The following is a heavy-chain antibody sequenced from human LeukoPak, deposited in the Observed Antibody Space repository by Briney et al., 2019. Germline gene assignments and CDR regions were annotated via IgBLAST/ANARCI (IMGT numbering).Heavy chain of an antibody. D-gene: IGHD3-10*01. CDR1: GGSISSYY. CDR3: ARDTMEWFDP. J-gene: IGHJ5*02. V-gene: IGHV4-59*12. Sequence: SETLSLTCTVSGGSISSYYWSWIRQPPGKGLEWIGYIYYSGYTNYNPSLKSRVTISVDTSKNQFSLKLSSVTAADTAVYYCARDTMEWFDPWGQGTLVTVSS. CDR2: IYYSGYT.